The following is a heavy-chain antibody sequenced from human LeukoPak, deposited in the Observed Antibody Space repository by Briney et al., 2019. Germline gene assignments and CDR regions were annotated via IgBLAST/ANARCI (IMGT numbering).Heavy chain of an antibody. CDR1: GGSISSYH. D-gene: IGHD3-10*01. V-gene: IGHV4-59*08. CDR3: ARRGGGRVGSGSYWYFDY. CDR2: IYYSGST. Sequence: PSETLSLTCTVSGGSISSYHWSWIRQPPGKGLEWIGYIYYSGSTNYNPSLKSRVTISVDTSENQFSLKLSSVTAADTAVYYCARRGGGRVGSGSYWYFDYWGQGTLVTVSS. J-gene: IGHJ4*02.